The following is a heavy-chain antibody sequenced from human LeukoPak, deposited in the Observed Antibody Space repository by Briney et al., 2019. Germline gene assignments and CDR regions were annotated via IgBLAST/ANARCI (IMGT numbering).Heavy chain of an antibody. D-gene: IGHD2-15*01. CDR2: INQDGSEK. Sequence: GGSLRLSCAASGFSISSSAMNWVRQAPGKGLEWVANINQDGSEKYYVDSVKGRFTISRDNAKNSLYLQMSSLRAEDTALYYCASRSSVAASGPGWGQGTLVTVSS. J-gene: IGHJ4*02. V-gene: IGHV3-7*01. CDR1: GFSISSSA. CDR3: ASRSSVAASGPG.